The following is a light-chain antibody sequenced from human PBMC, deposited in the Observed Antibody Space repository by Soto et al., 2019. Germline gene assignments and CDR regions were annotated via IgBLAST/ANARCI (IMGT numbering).Light chain of an antibody. Sequence: EIVMMQSPATLSVSPGEGATLSCRASQYISSNLGWYQQKPGQAPRLVMYDASTRAAGIPARFSGSGSGTEFTLTISSLQSEEFAVYYCQHYNNWPRTFGQGTKVEIK. CDR1: QYISSN. V-gene: IGKV3-15*01. CDR3: QHYNNWPRT. J-gene: IGKJ1*01. CDR2: DAS.